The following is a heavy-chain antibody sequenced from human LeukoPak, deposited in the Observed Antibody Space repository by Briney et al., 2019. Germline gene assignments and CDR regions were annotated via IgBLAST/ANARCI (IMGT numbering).Heavy chain of an antibody. J-gene: IGHJ5*02. V-gene: IGHV1-46*01. CDR2: INPSGGST. D-gene: IGHD3-3*01. CDR3: AREAITIFAVVRTQTTKGPHRFDP. Sequence: GASVKVSCKACGYTFTRYYIHWVRQAPGQGLEWMGLINPSGGSTNYAQKFQDRVTMTRAMSTSTVYMELGSLKSEDPAVYYCAREAITIFAVVRTQTTKGPHRFDPWGQGTLVTVSS. CDR1: GYTFTRYY.